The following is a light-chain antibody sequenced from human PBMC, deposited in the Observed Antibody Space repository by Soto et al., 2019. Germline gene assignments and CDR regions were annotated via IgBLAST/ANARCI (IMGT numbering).Light chain of an antibody. CDR2: GAS. CDR3: QQYNDWPPLT. Sequence: EVVMTQSPATLSVSPGERVTLSCRASQSVRSNLAWYQQKPGQSPRLLIYGASTRATGIPARFSGSGSGTEFTLTISNLQSEDFAVYYCQQYNDWPPLTFGGGTKVDIK. CDR1: QSVRSN. V-gene: IGKV3-15*01. J-gene: IGKJ4*01.